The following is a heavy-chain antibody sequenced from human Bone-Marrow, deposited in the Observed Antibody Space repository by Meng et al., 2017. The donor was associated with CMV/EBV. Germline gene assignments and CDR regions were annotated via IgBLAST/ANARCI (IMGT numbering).Heavy chain of an antibody. V-gene: IGHV3-53*05. CDR3: ARCSGAYSSGWSGGY. CDR2: IYSGGNT. J-gene: IGHJ4*02. Sequence: GESLKISCAASGFTVSSNYMSWVRQAPGKGLEWVSVIYSGGNTYYADSVRGRFTISRDNSKNTLYLQMNSLRAEDTAVYYCARCSGAYSSGWSGGYWGQGTLVTVSS. D-gene: IGHD6-19*01. CDR1: GFTVSSNY.